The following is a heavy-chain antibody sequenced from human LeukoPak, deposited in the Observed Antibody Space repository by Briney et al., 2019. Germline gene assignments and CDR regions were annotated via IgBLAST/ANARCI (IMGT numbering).Heavy chain of an antibody. Sequence: PSETLSLTCAVYGGSFSGYYWSWIRQPPGKWREWIGEINHSGSTNYNPSLKSRVTISVDTSKNQFSLKLSSVTAADTAVYYCARVLIDIVLMVYATTYYFDYWGQGTLVTVSS. CDR2: INHSGST. CDR1: GGSFSGYY. J-gene: IGHJ4*02. V-gene: IGHV4-34*01. D-gene: IGHD2-8*01. CDR3: ARVLIDIVLMVYATTYYFDY.